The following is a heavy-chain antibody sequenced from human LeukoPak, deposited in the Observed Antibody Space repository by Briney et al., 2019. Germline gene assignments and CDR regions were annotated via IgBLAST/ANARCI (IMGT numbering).Heavy chain of an antibody. D-gene: IGHD5-18*01. CDR2: IYYSGST. J-gene: IGHJ5*02. V-gene: IGHV4-59*01. CDR3: VRVGYSYGLPNWFDP. CDR1: GGSISIYY. Sequence: SETLSLTCTVSGGSISIYYWSWIRQPPGKGLEWIGYIYYSGSTNYNPSLKSRVTISVDTSKNQFSLKLSSVTAADTAVYYCVRVGYSYGLPNWFDPWGQGTLVTVSS.